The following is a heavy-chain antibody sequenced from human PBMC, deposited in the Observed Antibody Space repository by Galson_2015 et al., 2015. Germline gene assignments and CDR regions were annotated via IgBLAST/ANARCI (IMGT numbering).Heavy chain of an antibody. D-gene: IGHD3-16*01. Sequence: SLRLSCAASGFTFSSYEMNWVRQAPGKGLERVSSISSSSSYIYYADSVKGRFTISRDNSKNTLYLQMNSLRAEDTAVYYCTTDRTYYDYTPRYWGQGTLVTVSS. J-gene: IGHJ4*02. V-gene: IGHV3-21*04. CDR3: TTDRTYYDYTPRY. CDR2: ISSSSSYI. CDR1: GFTFSSYE.